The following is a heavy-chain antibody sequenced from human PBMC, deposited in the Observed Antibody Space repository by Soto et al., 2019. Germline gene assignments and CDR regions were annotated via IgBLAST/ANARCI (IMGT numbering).Heavy chain of an antibody. J-gene: IGHJ4*02. Sequence: GESLKISCAASGFRFSTYAMNWVRQSPGQGLEWVSVIIGSGGSTSYADSVKGRFTISRDNSKNTLYLQMDSLRVDDTAIYYCAKESLEGAGGHYYWGRGTLVTVSS. CDR2: IIGSGGST. CDR3: AKESLEGAGGHYY. D-gene: IGHD3-10*01. CDR1: GFRFSTYA. V-gene: IGHV3-23*01.